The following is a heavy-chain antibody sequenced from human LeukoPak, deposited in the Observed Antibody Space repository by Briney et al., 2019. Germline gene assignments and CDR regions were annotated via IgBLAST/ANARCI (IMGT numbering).Heavy chain of an antibody. CDR3: TAGSSGVFDY. V-gene: IGHV3-53*01. CDR1: GLTVSTNY. J-gene: IGHJ4*02. CDR2: VYSGGGT. Sequence: PGGSLRLSCADSGLTVSTNYMYWVRQAPGRGLEWVSVVYSGGGTYYADSVKGRFTISRDNSKKSLYLQMNSLRAEDTAVYYCTAGSSGVFDYWGQGTLVTVSS. D-gene: IGHD3-22*01.